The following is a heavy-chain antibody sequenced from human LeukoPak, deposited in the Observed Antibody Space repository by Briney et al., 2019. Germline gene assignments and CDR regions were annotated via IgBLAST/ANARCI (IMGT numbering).Heavy chain of an antibody. V-gene: IGHV4-39*01. Sequence: ASETLSLTCTVSGVSISSSNSYWGWIRQPPGMGLEWIGSIYYTGNTYYNASLKSQVSISIDTSKNQFSLKLTSVTAADTAVYYCARQTGSGLFILPGGQGTLVTVSS. CDR3: ARQTGSGLFILP. CDR1: GVSISSSNSY. CDR2: IYYTGNT. D-gene: IGHD3/OR15-3a*01. J-gene: IGHJ4*02.